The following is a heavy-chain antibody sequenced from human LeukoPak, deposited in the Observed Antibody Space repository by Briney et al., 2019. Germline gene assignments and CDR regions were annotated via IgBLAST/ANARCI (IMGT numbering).Heavy chain of an antibody. J-gene: IGHJ4*02. CDR3: AKDYDFWSGYYPD. Sequence: GGSLRLSCAASGFSFSSYAMHWVRQSPGKGPEWVAVISYDGSNEYYVDSVKGRFTISRDNSKNTLYLQMNSLRAEDTAVYYCAKDYDFWSGYYPDWGQGTLVTVSS. CDR2: ISYDGSNE. CDR1: GFSFSSYA. V-gene: IGHV3-30*18. D-gene: IGHD3-3*01.